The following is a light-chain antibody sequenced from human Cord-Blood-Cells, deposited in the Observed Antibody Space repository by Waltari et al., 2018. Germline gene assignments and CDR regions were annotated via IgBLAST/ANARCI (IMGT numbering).Light chain of an antibody. J-gene: IGLJ2*01. Sequence: QSALTQPASVSGSPGQSSTISCTGTSSDVGRYNLVSWYQQHPGKAPKLISYEGSKRPSGVSNRFSGSKSGNTASLTISGLQAEDEADYYCCSYAGSSTVFGGGTKLTVL. CDR2: EGS. V-gene: IGLV2-23*01. CDR1: SSDVGRYNL. CDR3: CSYAGSSTV.